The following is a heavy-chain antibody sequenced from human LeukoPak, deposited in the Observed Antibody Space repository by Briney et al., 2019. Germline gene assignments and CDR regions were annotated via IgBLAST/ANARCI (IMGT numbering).Heavy chain of an antibody. V-gene: IGHV4-59*01. CDR1: GGSISNNY. D-gene: IGHD6-19*01. J-gene: IGHJ4*02. Sequence: SETLSLTCTVSGGSISNNYWSWIRQPPGKGLEWIGYISYSGSTNYNPPLKSRVTISVDTSKNQFSLKLSSVTAADTAVYYCARDNSGWLVNFDYWGQGTLVTVSS. CDR3: ARDNSGWLVNFDY. CDR2: ISYSGST.